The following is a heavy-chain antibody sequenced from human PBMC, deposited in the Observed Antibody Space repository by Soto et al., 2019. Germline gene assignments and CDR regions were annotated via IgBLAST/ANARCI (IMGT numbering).Heavy chain of an antibody. D-gene: IGHD1-1*01. CDR2: IYYSGST. V-gene: IGHV4-61*01. CDR3: ARGRYGDY. J-gene: IGHJ4*02. Sequence: SETLSLTCTVSGGSVSSGSYYWSWIRQPPGKGLEWIGYIYYSGSTNYNPSLKSRVTISVDTSKNQFSLKLSSVTADDTAVYYCARGRYGDYWGQGALVTVSS. CDR1: GGSVSSGSYY.